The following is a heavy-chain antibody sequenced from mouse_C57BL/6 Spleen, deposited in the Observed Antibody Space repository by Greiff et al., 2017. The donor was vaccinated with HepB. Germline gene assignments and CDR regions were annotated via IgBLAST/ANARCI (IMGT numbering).Heavy chain of an antibody. D-gene: IGHD2-5*01. CDR2: ISYDGSN. V-gene: IGHV3-6*01. CDR1: GYSITSGYY. J-gene: IGHJ3*01. CDR3: GRDRNSNLFAY. Sequence: DVKLQESGPGLVKPSQSLSLTCSVTGYSITSGYYWNWIRQFPGNKLEWMGYISYDGSNNYNPSLKNRISITRDTSKNQFFLKLNSVTTEDTATYYCGRDRNSNLFAYWGQGTLVTVSA.